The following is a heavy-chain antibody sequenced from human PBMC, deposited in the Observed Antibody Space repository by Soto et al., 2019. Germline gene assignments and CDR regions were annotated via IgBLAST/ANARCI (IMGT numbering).Heavy chain of an antibody. CDR3: AHKPSHIVGGMDY. CDR1: GFSLPSRGVA. CDR2: TYWDDDM. D-gene: IGHD2-21*01. J-gene: IGHJ4*02. Sequence: SGPTLVNPTQTLTLTCTFSGFSLPSRGVAVGWIRQPPGKALEWLSLTYWDDDMEYSPSGKGRLTITKDTSKNQVVLTLTDVDPADTGTYYCAHKPSHIVGGMDYWGQGALVTVSS. V-gene: IGHV2-5*02.